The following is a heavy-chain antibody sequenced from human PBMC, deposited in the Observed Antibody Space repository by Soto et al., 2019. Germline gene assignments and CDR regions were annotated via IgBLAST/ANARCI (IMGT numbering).Heavy chain of an antibody. CDR2: TNPGGST. D-gene: IGHD2-21*02. CDR3: ASHNCGGDCYSRYFQH. V-gene: IGHV4-34*01. Sequence: PSETLSLTCAVYGGSFSGYYWSWIRQPPGKGLEWIGETNPGGSTNYNPSLKSRVTISVDTSKNQFSLKLTSVTAADTAMYFCASHNCGGDCYSRYFQHWGQGTLVTVSS. J-gene: IGHJ1*01. CDR1: GGSFSGYY.